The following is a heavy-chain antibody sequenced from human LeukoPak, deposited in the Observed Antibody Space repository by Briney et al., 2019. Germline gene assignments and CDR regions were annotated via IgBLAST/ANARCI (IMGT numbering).Heavy chain of an antibody. V-gene: IGHV1-46*01. CDR3: ARYYYDSSGYQYFDY. CDR1: GYTFTGYY. CDR2: ISPSGAST. D-gene: IGHD3-22*01. J-gene: IGHJ4*02. Sequence: GASVKVSCKASGYTFTGYYMHWVRQAPGQGLEWMGIISPSGASTTHAQKFQGRVTMTRDMSTSTVYMELSSLRSEDTAVYYCARYYYDSSGYQYFDYWGQGTLVTVSS.